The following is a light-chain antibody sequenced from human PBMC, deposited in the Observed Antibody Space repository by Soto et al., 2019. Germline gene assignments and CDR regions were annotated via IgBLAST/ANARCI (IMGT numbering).Light chain of an antibody. V-gene: IGKV1-39*01. Sequence: DIQMTQSPSSLSAFVRDRLTITCRASQSISSYLNWYQQVPGEXPKXXIYAASSLQSGVPSRFSVIVSGTDFTINIRSLKPEDGATDEGQQRYSIPLTFGGGTKVEIK. CDR1: QSISSY. CDR2: AAS. CDR3: QQRYSIPLT. J-gene: IGKJ4*01.